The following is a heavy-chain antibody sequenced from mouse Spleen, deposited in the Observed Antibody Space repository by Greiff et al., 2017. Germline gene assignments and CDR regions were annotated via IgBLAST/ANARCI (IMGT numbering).Heavy chain of an antibody. CDR2: INPNYGTT. V-gene: IGHV1-39*01. CDR1: GYSFTDYN. CDR3: AREGGTMILYAMDY. Sequence: EVQLQESGPELVKPGASVKISCKASGYSFTDYNMNWVKQSNGKSLEWIGVINPNYGTTSYNQKFKGKATLTVDQSSSTAYMQLNSLTSEDSAVYYCAREGGTMILYAMDYWGQGTSVTVSS. J-gene: IGHJ4*01. D-gene: IGHD2-4*01.